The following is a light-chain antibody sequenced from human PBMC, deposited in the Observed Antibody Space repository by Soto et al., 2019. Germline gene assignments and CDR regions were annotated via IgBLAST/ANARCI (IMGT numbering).Light chain of an antibody. CDR1: QLISNY. CDR3: QQRGNWPLT. Sequence: EIMLTQSPATLSLSPGETATLYCGANQLISNYLAWYQQKPGQAPRLLIYDASNRATGIPARFSGSGSGTDFTLTISSLEPEDFAVYYCQQRGNWPLTFGGGTKVEI. V-gene: IGKV3-11*01. J-gene: IGKJ4*01. CDR2: DAS.